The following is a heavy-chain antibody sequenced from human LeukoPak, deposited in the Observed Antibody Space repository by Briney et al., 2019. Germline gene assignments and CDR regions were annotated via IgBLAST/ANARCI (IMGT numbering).Heavy chain of an antibody. J-gene: IGHJ3*02. CDR1: GYTFTGYY. D-gene: IGHD2-15*01. CDR2: INPNSGGT. V-gene: IGHV1-2*02. CDR3: AREVVVVVAATSRNAFDI. Sequence: VKVSCKASGYTFTGYYMHWVRQAPGQGLEWMGWINPNSGGTNYAQKLQGRVTMTTDTSTSTAYMELRSLRSDDTAVYYCAREVVVVVAATSRNAFDIWGQGTMVTVSS.